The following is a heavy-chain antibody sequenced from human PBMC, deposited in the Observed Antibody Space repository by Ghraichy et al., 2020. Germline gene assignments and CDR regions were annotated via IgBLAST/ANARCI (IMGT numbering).Heavy chain of an antibody. D-gene: IGHD3-16*01. Sequence: GESLNISCTASTFTFSAYWMHWVRQTPGKGLVWVSRIDQHGTDTDYADSFKGRFTISRDNTKNTLYLQMDSLRVEDTAVYYCATWGFRILRTDYWGQGTLVTVSS. CDR3: ATWGFRILRTDY. CDR2: IDQHGTDT. J-gene: IGHJ4*02. CDR1: TFTFSAYW. V-gene: IGHV3-74*01.